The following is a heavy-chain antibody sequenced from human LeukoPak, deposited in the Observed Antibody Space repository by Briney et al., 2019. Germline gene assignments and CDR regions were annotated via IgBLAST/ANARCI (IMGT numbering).Heavy chain of an antibody. CDR1: GFTFSNFL. J-gene: IGHJ4*02. D-gene: IGHD6-19*01. CDR2: ISGSGGDT. Sequence: HPGGSLRLSCAASGFTFSNFLMTWVRQAPGKGPEWVSAISGSGGDTYYADSVKGRFTISRNNSKNTLYLQMNSLRAEDTAVYYCAKDNRPLDGGWYYFDYWGQGTLVTVSS. CDR3: AKDNRPLDGGWYYFDY. V-gene: IGHV3-23*01.